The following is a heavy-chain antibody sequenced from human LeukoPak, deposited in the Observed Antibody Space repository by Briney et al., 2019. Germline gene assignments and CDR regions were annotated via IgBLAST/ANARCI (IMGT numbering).Heavy chain of an antibody. V-gene: IGHV4-59*01. Sequence: SETLSLTCTVSGGSISSYYWSWIRQPPGKGLEWIGYIYYSGSTNYNPSLKSRVTISVDTSKNQFSLNLISVTAADTAVYYCARGTVTMDSWGRGTLVTVSS. CDR2: IYYSGST. CDR1: GGSISSYY. J-gene: IGHJ4*02. D-gene: IGHD4-17*01. CDR3: ARGTVTMDS.